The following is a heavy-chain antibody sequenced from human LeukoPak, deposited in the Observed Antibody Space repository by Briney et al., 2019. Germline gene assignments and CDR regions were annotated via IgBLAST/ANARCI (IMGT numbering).Heavy chain of an antibody. CDR1: GYSISSGYY. Sequence: SETLSLTCTVSGYSISSGYYWGWIRQPPGKGLEWIGSIYHSGSTYYNPSLKSRVTISVDTSKNQFSLKLSSVTAADTAVYYCARLFPLTSDAFDIWGQGTMVTVSS. J-gene: IGHJ3*02. V-gene: IGHV4-38-2*02. D-gene: IGHD2-21*01. CDR2: IYHSGST. CDR3: ARLFPLTSDAFDI.